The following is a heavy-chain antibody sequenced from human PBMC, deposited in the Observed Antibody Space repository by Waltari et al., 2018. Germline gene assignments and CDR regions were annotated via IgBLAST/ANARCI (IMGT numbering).Heavy chain of an antibody. CDR2: ISDDGSVA. Sequence: EEQLVESGGGLVQPGGSLRLSCVASGSIFSNYWMHWVRQVPGKGLVWVSRISDDGSVANYADSVQGRFTVSRDNARNTLYLQMDSLRVEDTAVYYCARHLHYWGQGTLVTVSS. J-gene: IGHJ4*02. CDR3: ARHLHY. V-gene: IGHV3-74*01. CDR1: GSIFSNYW.